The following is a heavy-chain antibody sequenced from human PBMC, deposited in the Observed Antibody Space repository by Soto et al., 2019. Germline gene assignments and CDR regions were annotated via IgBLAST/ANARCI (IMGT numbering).Heavy chain of an antibody. J-gene: IGHJ4*02. V-gene: IGHV4-59*08. D-gene: IGHD6-19*01. CDR3: ARAVGDPLYYLDY. CDR2: TDYSGNT. CDR1: SDSISSYY. Sequence: QVQLQESGPGLVRPSETLSLTCTVSSDSISSYYWIWIRQSPGKGREWIGYTDYSGNTNYNPSLKSRVTISGDTSKTQFSLRLSSVTAADTAVYYCARAVGDPLYYLDYWGQGTLVTVSS.